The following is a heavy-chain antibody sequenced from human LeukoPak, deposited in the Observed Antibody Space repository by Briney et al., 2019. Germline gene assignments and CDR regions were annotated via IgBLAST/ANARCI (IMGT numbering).Heavy chain of an antibody. Sequence: SETLSLTCTVSGGSISSYYWSWIRQPPGKGLEWIGYIYYSGSINYNPSLKSRVTISVDTSKNQFSLKLSSVTAADTAVYYCARGYSGYVFRTNNWFDPWGQGTLVTVSS. V-gene: IGHV4-59*01. D-gene: IGHD5-12*01. J-gene: IGHJ5*02. CDR2: IYYSGSI. CDR3: ARGYSGYVFRTNNWFDP. CDR1: GGSISSYY.